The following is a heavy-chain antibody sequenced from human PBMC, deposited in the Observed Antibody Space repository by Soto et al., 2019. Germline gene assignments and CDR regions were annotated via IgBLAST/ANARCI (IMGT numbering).Heavy chain of an antibody. J-gene: IGHJ4*02. D-gene: IGHD3-10*01. Sequence: EVQLVESGGDLVQPGGSLRLSCAASGFTFSSYWMSWVRQAPGKGLEWVANINQDGSDTHYVDSVKGRFTISRDNPKNSLYLQMNNLIAEDTAVYYCAGGSPYSIVRGEAFFDYWGQGTLVTVSS. CDR1: GFTFSSYW. V-gene: IGHV3-7*03. CDR2: INQDGSDT. CDR3: AGGSPYSIVRGEAFFDY.